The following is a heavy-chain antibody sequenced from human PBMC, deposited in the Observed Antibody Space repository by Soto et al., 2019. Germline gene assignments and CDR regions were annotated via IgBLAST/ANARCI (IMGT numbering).Heavy chain of an antibody. CDR1: GGFVSSGSYY. Sequence: SETLFLTCAVYGGFVSSGSYYWSWIRQPPGKGLEWIGEMSHSGGTHFNPSLKSRVTISVDTSKNQFSLKMSSVTAADTALYYCARRGVVPAAIWFDPWGQGTLVTVSS. CDR3: ARRGVVPAAIWFDP. D-gene: IGHD2-2*02. V-gene: IGHV4-61*01. CDR2: MSHSGGT. J-gene: IGHJ5*02.